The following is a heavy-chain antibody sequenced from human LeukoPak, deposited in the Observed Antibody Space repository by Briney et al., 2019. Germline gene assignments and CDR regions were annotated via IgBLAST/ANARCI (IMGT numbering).Heavy chain of an antibody. CDR2: INHSGSI. D-gene: IGHD3-10*01. CDR3: ARHGLGRGVYITRQYNYYMDV. CDR1: GGSFSTYY. Sequence: SETLSLTCAVYGGSFSTYYWSWVRQPQGSGLEWIGEINHSGSINYNPSLKSRVTVSIDTSKNQFSLKLSSLTAADTAIYFCARHGLGRGVYITRQYNYYMDVWGTGTTVTVSS. J-gene: IGHJ6*04. V-gene: IGHV4-34*01.